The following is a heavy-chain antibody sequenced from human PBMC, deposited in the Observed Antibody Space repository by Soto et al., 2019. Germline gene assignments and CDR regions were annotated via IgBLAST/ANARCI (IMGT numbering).Heavy chain of an antibody. CDR1: GGSISSGDYY. CDR2: IYYSGST. CDR3: ARARGRVTTNYYYGMDV. J-gene: IGHJ6*02. D-gene: IGHD4-4*01. V-gene: IGHV4-30-4*01. Sequence: SETLSLTCTVSGGSISSGDYYWSWIRQPPGKGLEWIGYIYYSGSTYYNPSLKSRVTISVDTSKNQFSLKLSSVTAADTAVYYCARARGRVTTNYYYGMDVWGQGTTVTVSS.